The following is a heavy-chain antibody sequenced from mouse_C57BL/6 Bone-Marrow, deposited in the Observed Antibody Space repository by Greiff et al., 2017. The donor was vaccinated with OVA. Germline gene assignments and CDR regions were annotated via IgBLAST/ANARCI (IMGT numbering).Heavy chain of an antibody. CDR3: TGVVAKYAMDD. J-gene: IGHJ4*01. D-gene: IGHD1-1*01. CDR2: IRLKSDNYAT. CDR1: GFTFSNYW. Sequence: EVKLMESGGGLVQPGGSMKLSCVASGFTFSNYWMNWVRQSPEKGLEWVAQIRLKSDNYATHYAESVKGRFTISRDDSKSSVYLQMNNLRAEDTGIYYCTGVVAKYAMDDWGQGTSVTVSS. V-gene: IGHV6-3*01.